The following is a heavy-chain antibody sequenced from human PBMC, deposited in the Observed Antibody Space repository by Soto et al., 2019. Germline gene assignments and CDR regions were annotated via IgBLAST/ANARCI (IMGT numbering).Heavy chain of an antibody. V-gene: IGHV1-2*02. Sequence: ASVKVSCKDSGYTVTGYYMHWVRQAPGQGLEWMGWINPNSGGTNYAQKLQGRVTMTRDTSISTAYMELSRLRSDDTAVYYCARDTSIFVVVIEHFDYWGYGTPVTVSS. J-gene: IGHJ4*01. CDR1: GYTVTGYY. CDR2: INPNSGGT. D-gene: IGHD3-3*02. CDR3: ARDTSIFVVVIEHFDY.